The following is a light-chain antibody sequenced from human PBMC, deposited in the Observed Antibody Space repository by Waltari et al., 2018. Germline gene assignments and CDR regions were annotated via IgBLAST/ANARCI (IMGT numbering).Light chain of an antibody. Sequence: DIQMTQSPSSLSASVGDTVTITCQASQGIANSLNWYQQKPGKAPKLLIYRASTLQTGIPSRFSGSGSGTDFILTISSLQPEDFATYYCQQGYIYPYTFGRGPIWTSN. CDR1: QGIANS. CDR3: QQGYIYPYT. J-gene: IGKJ2*01. CDR2: RAS. V-gene: IGKV1-16*01.